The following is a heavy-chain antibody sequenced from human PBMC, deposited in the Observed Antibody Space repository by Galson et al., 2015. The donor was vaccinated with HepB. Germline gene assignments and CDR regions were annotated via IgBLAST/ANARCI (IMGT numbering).Heavy chain of an antibody. V-gene: IGHV3-21*01. CDR2: ISSSSNYI. Sequence: SLRLSCAASGFIFGSYSMNWVRQAPGKGLEWVSSISSSSNYISYADSVKGRFSISRDNAKKSLFLQMSSLRAEDTAVYYCARVDTSSNYYGSGGYCDYWGQGTLVTVSS. CDR3: ARVDTSSNYYGSGGYCDY. CDR1: GFIFGSYS. D-gene: IGHD3-10*01. J-gene: IGHJ4*02.